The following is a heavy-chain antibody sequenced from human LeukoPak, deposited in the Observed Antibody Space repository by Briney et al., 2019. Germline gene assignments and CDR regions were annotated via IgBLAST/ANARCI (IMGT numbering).Heavy chain of an antibody. D-gene: IGHD1-1*01. CDR3: ATVLLRASTYMDV. Sequence: GGSLRLSCAAYGFTFRTYAMNWVRQAPGKGLEWVSGIGVSGSTYYADSVKGRFTISRDNSKNTLYLQINSLRVEDTAVYYCATVLLRASTYMDVWGKGTTVTVSS. J-gene: IGHJ6*03. V-gene: IGHV3-23*01. CDR1: GFTFRTYA. CDR2: IGVSGST.